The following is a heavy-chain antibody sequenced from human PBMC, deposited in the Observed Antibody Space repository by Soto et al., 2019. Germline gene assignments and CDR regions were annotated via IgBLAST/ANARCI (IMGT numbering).Heavy chain of an antibody. V-gene: IGHV5-51*01. D-gene: IGHD3-9*01. CDR2: IYPGDSDT. Sequence: GESLKISCKGSGYSFTSYWIGWVRQMPGKGLEWMGIIYPGDSDTRYSPSFQGQVTISADKSISTAYLQWSSLKASDTAMYYCARGNAYYDILTGYYSSTNWFDPWGQGTLVTVSS. J-gene: IGHJ5*02. CDR1: GYSFTSYW. CDR3: ARGNAYYDILTGYYSSTNWFDP.